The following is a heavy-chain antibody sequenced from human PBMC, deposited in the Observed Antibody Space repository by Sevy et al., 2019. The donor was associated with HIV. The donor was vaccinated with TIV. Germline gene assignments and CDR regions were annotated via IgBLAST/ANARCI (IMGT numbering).Heavy chain of an antibody. CDR2: INPNNGGT. Sequence: ASVKVSCKASGYSFTGHFIHWVRQAPGQGLEWMGWINPNNGGTYYAQKFQGRVSMFRDTSSSTAYMDLSGLTSDDMATYYCARGMGPGSSPALDIWGQGTMVTVSS. J-gene: IGHJ3*02. V-gene: IGHV1-2*02. D-gene: IGHD1-1*01. CDR1: GYSFTGHF. CDR3: ARGMGPGSSPALDI.